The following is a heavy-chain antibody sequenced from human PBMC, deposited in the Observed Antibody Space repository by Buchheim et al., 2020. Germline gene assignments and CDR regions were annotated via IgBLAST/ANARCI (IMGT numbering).Heavy chain of an antibody. CDR2: ITSIGTYI. CDR1: GFTFRSYS. CDR3: ARDLVDTAMAQFDL. V-gene: IGHV3-21*02. Sequence: EVQLVESGGGLVKPGGSLRLSRTASGFTFRSYSMNWVRQAPGKGLEWVASITSIGTYIYYADSVKGRFTISRDNAKNSLYLQMNSLRAEDTAVYYCARDLVDTAMAQFDLWGQGTL. D-gene: IGHD5-18*01. J-gene: IGHJ5*02.